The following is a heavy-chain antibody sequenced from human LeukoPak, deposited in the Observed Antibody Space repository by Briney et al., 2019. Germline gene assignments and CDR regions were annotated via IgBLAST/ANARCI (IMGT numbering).Heavy chain of an antibody. CDR2: INPNSGVT. V-gene: IGHV1-2*06. CDR1: GYTFTSYY. CDR3: ARDIGFRNVFNI. D-gene: IGHD3-10*01. J-gene: IGHJ3*02. Sequence: ASLKVSCKASGYTFTSYYMHWVRRAPGQRLEWMGRINPNSGVTKFAKKFQGRVTLTRDTSISRAYMELTSLTSADTAVYYCARDIGFRNVFNIWGQGTLVTVS.